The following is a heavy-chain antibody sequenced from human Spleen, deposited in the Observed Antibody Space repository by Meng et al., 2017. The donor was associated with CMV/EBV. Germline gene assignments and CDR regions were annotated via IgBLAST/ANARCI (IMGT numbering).Heavy chain of an antibody. D-gene: IGHD1-26*01. J-gene: IGHJ4*03. Sequence: GESLNISCAASGFAFSNYSMHWVRQAPGKGLEWVAFIRYDGSRRYHADSVEGRFTISRDNSKNTLYLQLSSLRAEDTAVYYCVKVYYQHYFDFWGQGTMVTVSS. V-gene: IGHV3-30*02. CDR1: GFAFSNYS. CDR3: VKVYYQHYFDF. CDR2: IRYDGSRR.